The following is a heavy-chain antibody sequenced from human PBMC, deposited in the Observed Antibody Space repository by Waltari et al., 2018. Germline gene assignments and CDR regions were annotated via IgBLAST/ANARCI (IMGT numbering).Heavy chain of an antibody. V-gene: IGHV4-39*01. J-gene: IGHJ4*02. CDR2: IYHSGST. D-gene: IGHD3-10*01. Sequence: QLQLQESGPGLVKPSETLSLTCTVSGGSISRRNSYCGWIRRPPGKGLDWIAGIYHSGSTYYNPSLKSRVTISVDTSKNQFSLKLTSVTAADTAVYYCARIYGSGSPIPSVDYWGQGTLVTVSS. CDR1: GGSISRRNSY. CDR3: ARIYGSGSPIPSVDY.